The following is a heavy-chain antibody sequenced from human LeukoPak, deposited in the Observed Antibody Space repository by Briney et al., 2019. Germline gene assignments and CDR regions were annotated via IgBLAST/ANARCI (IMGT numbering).Heavy chain of an antibody. J-gene: IGHJ6*02. CDR2: ISGSGGST. CDR1: GFTFSNAW. CDR3: AKGPDCSGGSCYLYYYYYGMDV. Sequence: GGSLRLSCAASGFTFSNAWMSWVRQAPGKGLEWVSAISGSGGSTYYADSVKGRFTISRDNSKNTLYLQMNSLRAEDTAVYYCAKGPDCSGGSCYLYYYYYGMDVWGQGTTVTVSS. D-gene: IGHD2-15*01. V-gene: IGHV3-23*01.